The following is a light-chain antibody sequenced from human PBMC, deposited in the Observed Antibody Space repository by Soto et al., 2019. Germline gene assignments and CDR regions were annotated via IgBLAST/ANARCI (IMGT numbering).Light chain of an antibody. Sequence: QSALTEHASVSGSPGQSITISCTGTSGDIGSYNRVSWYQQPPGKAPKLIIYEVTDRPSGVSNRFSGSKSGNTASLTISGLQAEDEAEYYCSSYTNINTRACVFGTGTKVTVL. V-gene: IGLV2-14*01. CDR2: EVT. CDR3: SSYTNINTRACV. J-gene: IGLJ1*01. CDR1: SGDIGSYNR.